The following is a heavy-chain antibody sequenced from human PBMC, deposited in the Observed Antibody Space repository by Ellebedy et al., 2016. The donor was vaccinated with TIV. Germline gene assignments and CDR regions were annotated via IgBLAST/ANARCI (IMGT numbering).Heavy chain of an antibody. CDR1: GGSISSYY. V-gene: IGHV4-59*01. Sequence: SETLSLTCTVSGGSISSYYWSWIRQPPGKGLEWIGYIYYSGSTNYNPSLKSRVTISVDTSKNQFSLKLSSVTAADTAVYYCARDGGDYGDYGYFDYWGQGTLVTVSS. D-gene: IGHD4-17*01. J-gene: IGHJ4*02. CDR3: ARDGGDYGDYGYFDY. CDR2: IYYSGST.